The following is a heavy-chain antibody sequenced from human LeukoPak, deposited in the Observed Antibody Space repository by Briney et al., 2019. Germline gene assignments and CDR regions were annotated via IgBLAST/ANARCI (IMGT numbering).Heavy chain of an antibody. D-gene: IGHD5/OR15-5a*01. CDR2: ISDSSGST. CDR1: GFTFSSYA. J-gene: IGHJ4*02. CDR3: AKGLQSLPYFFDY. Sequence: GGSLRLSCAASGFTFSSYAMSWVRQAPGKGLEWVSVISDSSGSTKYADSVKGRFTISRDNSKNTLYVQMSSLRAEDTAVYYCAKGLQSLPYFFDYWGQGTLVTVSS. V-gene: IGHV3-23*01.